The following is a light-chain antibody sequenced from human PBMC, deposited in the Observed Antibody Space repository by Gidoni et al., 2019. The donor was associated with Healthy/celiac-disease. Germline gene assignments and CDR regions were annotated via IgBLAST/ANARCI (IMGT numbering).Light chain of an antibody. CDR1: QIVSSN. V-gene: IGKV3-15*01. J-gene: IGKJ1*01. Sequence: EIVMTHPPATLSVSPGERATLSCTASQIVSSNLAWYQQKPGQAPRLLIYGASTRATGIPARFSGSGSGTEFTLTISSLQSEDFAVYYCQQYNNWPPWTFGQGTKVEIK. CDR2: GAS. CDR3: QQYNNWPPWT.